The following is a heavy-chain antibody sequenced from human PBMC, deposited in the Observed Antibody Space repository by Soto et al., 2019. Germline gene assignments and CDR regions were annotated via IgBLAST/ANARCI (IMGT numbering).Heavy chain of an antibody. CDR1: GFTFSSYG. Sequence: TGGSLRLSCAASGFTFSSYGMHWVRQAPGKGLEWVAVISYDGSNKYYADSVKGRFTISRDNSKNTLYLQMNSLRAEDTAVYYCAKAGFADSGLDVWGQGTTVTVSS. V-gene: IGHV3-30*18. J-gene: IGHJ6*02. D-gene: IGHD5-12*01. CDR3: AKAGFADSGLDV. CDR2: ISYDGSNK.